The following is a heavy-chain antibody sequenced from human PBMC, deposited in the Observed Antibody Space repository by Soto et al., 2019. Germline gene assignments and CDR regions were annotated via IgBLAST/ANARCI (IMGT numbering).Heavy chain of an antibody. J-gene: IGHJ6*02. CDR3: GRTGDIVVVGDFYCGMDV. D-gene: IGHD2-2*01. V-gene: IGHV1-69*01. Sequence: QVQLVQSGAEVKMPGSSVKVSCTASGGTFDTYALSWVRQAPGQGLEWLGGIIPIFTKPTYARKFQGRITITADESTTTVYLDLSSLTSDDTAVYYCGRTGDIVVVGDFYCGMDVWGQGTTVIVSS. CDR2: IIPIFTKP. CDR1: GGTFDTYA.